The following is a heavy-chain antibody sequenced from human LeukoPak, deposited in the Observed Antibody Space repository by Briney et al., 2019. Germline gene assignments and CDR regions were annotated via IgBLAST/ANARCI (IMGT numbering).Heavy chain of an antibody. CDR1: GYTFTSYG. V-gene: IGHV1-18*01. CDR2: ISAYNGNT. D-gene: IGHD6-19*01. J-gene: IGHJ6*02. Sequence: ASVKVSCKASGYTFTSYGISWVRQAPGQGLEWMGWISAYNGNTNYAQKLQGRVTMTTDTSTSTAYMELRSLRSDDTAVYYCARDSEWLFPYKPYSSGRYDGSYYYYGMDVWGQGTTVTVSS. CDR3: ARDSEWLFPYKPYSSGRYDGSYYYYGMDV.